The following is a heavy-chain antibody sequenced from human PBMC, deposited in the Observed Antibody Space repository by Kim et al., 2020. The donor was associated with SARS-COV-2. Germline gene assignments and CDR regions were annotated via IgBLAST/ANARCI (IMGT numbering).Heavy chain of an antibody. Sequence: SETLSLTCAVYGGSFSGYYWSWIRQPPGKGLEWIGEINHSGSTNYNPSLKSRVTISVDTSKNQFSLKLSSVTAADTAVYYCARVRVTGTTPPFDYWGQGTLVTVSS. CDR2: INHSGST. V-gene: IGHV4-34*01. CDR1: GGSFSGYY. D-gene: IGHD1-7*01. CDR3: ARVRVTGTTPPFDY. J-gene: IGHJ4*02.